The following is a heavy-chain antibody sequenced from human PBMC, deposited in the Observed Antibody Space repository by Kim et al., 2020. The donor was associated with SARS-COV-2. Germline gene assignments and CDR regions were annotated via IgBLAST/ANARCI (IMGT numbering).Heavy chain of an antibody. V-gene: IGHV4-59*01. Sequence: SETLSLTCTVSGGSISSYYWSWVRQPPGKGLEWIGYIYYSGSTNYNPSLMSRVTISVDTSKNQFPLKLSSVTAADTAVSYCARVKVREANFAVIAEYYFDYWGQGTLVTVSS. CDR2: IYYSGST. CDR3: ARVKVREANFAVIAEYYFDY. J-gene: IGHJ4*02. CDR1: GGSISSYY. D-gene: IGHD3-10*01.